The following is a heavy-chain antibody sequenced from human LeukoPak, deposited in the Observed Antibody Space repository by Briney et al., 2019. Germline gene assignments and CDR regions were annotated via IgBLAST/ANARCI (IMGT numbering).Heavy chain of an antibody. CDR3: AKAAESRVRNAFDI. D-gene: IGHD3-22*01. CDR2: ISWNSGSI. J-gene: IGHJ3*02. V-gene: IGHV3-9*01. Sequence: GRSLRLSCAASGFTFDDYAMHWVRQAPGKGLEWVSGISWNSGSIGYADSVKGRFTISRDNAKNSLYLQMNSLRAEDTALYYCAKAAESRVRNAFDIWGQGTMVTVSS. CDR1: GFTFDDYA.